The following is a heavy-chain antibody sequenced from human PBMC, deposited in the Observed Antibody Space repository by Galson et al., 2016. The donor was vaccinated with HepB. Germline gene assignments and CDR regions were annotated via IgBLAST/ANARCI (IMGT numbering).Heavy chain of an antibody. CDR3: ARILYCDNSDHLPPTD. CDR1: GFSPTTRGVC. CDR2: IDWDDDK. V-gene: IGHV2-70*11. J-gene: IGHJ4*02. D-gene: IGHD3-22*01. Sequence: PALVKPTQTLTLTCTLSGFSPTTRGVCITWIRQPPGKALEWLARIDWDDDKYYSTSLKTRLTIPKDTSRNQVVLTMTNLDPVDTATYYCARILYCDNSDHLPPTDWGQGTLVTVSS.